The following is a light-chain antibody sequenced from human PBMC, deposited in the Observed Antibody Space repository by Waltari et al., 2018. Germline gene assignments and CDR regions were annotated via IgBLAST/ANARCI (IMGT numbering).Light chain of an antibody. CDR1: NLGEKF. CDR2: QAF. J-gene: IGLJ2*01. Sequence: YDLTQPPSVSVSPGQTATITCYGDNLGEKFVSWYQQRPGQSPFFVIHQAFKRPAGILWRCSSSNSGNTATLTISGARAMDEADFCCQSWVGKVVFGGGTKWTV. V-gene: IGLV3-1*01. CDR3: QSWVGKVV.